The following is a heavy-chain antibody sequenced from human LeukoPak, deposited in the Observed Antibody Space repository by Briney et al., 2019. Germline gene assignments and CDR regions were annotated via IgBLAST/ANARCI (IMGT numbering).Heavy chain of an antibody. CDR2: INHSGST. Sequence: SETLSLTCAVSGGSLNDYYWSWLRQLPGKGLEWIGEINHSGSTNYNPSLKSRVTMSVDTSKNQFSLKLSSVTAADTAVYYCARGLRPNRGGSYYFDYWGQGTLVTVSS. CDR3: ARGLRPNRGGSYYFDY. J-gene: IGHJ4*02. V-gene: IGHV4-34*01. CDR1: GGSLNDYY. D-gene: IGHD1-26*01.